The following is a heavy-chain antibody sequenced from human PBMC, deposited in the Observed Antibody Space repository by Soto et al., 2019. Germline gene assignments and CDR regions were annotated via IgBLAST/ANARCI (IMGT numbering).Heavy chain of an antibody. Sequence: GESLKISCKGSGYSFTSYWIGWVRQMPGKGLEWMGIIYPGDSDTRYSPSFHGQVTISADTSISTAYLQWSSLKASDSAMYYCASLFLDQDSRGYHIFDSWGLGTLVTVSS. CDR3: ASLFLDQDSRGYHIFDS. V-gene: IGHV5-51*01. D-gene: IGHD3-22*01. CDR1: GYSFTSYW. J-gene: IGHJ4*02. CDR2: IYPGDSDT.